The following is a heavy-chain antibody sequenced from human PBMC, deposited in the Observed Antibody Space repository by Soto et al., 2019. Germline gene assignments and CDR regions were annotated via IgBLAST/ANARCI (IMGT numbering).Heavy chain of an antibody. V-gene: IGHV3-21*01. CDR1: GFSFSTYS. J-gene: IGHJ6*04. D-gene: IGHD2-21*02. Sequence: GGSLRLSCEASGFSFSTYSMHWVRQAPGKGLEWVSSIGRRSDIYYADSVKGRFTISRDNAKNSVSLQMNSLRDEDTAVYYCAREETACPPPYGRDVGGKGTPFPFPS. CDR2: IGRRSDI. CDR3: AREETACPPPYGRDV.